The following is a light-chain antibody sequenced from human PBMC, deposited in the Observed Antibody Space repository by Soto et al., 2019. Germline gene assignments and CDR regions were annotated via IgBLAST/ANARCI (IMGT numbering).Light chain of an antibody. J-gene: IGKJ5*01. CDR1: QNINNY. CDR3: QQYENLPT. V-gene: IGKV1-33*01. CDR2: DAS. Sequence: DIQMTQSPSSLSASVGDRVTITCQASQNINNYLNWYQQKPGRXPXXLIYDASNLEAGVPSRFRGSGSGTDFTFTISRLQPEDIATYYCQQYENLPTFGQGTRLENK.